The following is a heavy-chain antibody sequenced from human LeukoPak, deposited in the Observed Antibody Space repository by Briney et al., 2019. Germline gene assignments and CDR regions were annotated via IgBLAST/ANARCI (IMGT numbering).Heavy chain of an antibody. J-gene: IGHJ4*02. CDR3: ARGLGTVRGVKYFDY. V-gene: IGHV4-30-2*01. D-gene: IGHD3-10*01. CDR1: GGSISSGGYS. CDR2: IYHSGST. Sequence: SQTVSLICAVSGGSISSGGYSWSWIRQPPGKGLEWIGYIYHSGSTYYNPSLKSRVTISVDRSKNQFSLKLSSVTAADTAVYYCARGLGTVRGVKYFDYWGQGTLVPVTS.